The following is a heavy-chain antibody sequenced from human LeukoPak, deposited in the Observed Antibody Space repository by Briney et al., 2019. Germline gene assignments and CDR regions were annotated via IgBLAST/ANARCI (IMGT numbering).Heavy chain of an antibody. D-gene: IGHD2-8*01. CDR2: ISTSGDNR. CDR1: GLTFSRYA. J-gene: IGHJ6*02. Sequence: KAVGSLRLSCAVSGLTFSRYAMNWVCQAPEKGLEWGSYISTSGDNRFYANTLKGRFTVSRNNAKNLLYLQMDSLRAEDTAVYYCARSFCTSATCSKGHFYYVMDVWGQGTTVTVSS. V-gene: IGHV3-21*01. CDR3: ARSFCTSATCSKGHFYYVMDV.